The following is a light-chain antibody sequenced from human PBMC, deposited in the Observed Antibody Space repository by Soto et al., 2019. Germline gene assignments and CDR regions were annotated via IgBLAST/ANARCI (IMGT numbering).Light chain of an antibody. CDR3: QQYHSYSGT. Sequence: DIQMTQSPSTLSASVGDRVTITCRASQSISIWLAWYQQKPGKAPKLLIYDASSLESGVPSRFSGSGSGTEFTLTISRLQPDDFAGYYCQQYHSYSGTFGQGTKVEIK. V-gene: IGKV1-5*01. J-gene: IGKJ1*01. CDR1: QSISIW. CDR2: DAS.